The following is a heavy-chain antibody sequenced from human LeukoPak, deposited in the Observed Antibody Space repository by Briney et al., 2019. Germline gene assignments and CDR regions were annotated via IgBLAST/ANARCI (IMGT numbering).Heavy chain of an antibody. D-gene: IGHD2/OR15-2a*01. CDR3: AKDSAKKYDDY. CDR2: ISASGGST. J-gene: IGHJ4*02. V-gene: IGHV3-23*01. Sequence: GGSLRLSCAASGFTFSTYAMSWVRQAPGKGLEWVSVISASGGSTYSADSVKGRFTISRDNSKNTLYLQMHSLRAEDTAVYYCAKDSAKKYDDYWGQGTLVTVSS. CDR1: GFTFSTYA.